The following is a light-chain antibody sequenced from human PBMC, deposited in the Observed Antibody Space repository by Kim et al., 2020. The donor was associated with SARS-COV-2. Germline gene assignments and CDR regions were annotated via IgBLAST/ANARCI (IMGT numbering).Light chain of an antibody. V-gene: IGLV3-21*04. CDR2: YDS. CDR1: GIGSKS. CDR3: QVWDSSSDHRVV. J-gene: IGLJ2*01. Sequence: RTARITCGGNGIGSKSVHWYQQMPGQAPVLVISYDSDRPSGIPERFSGSNSGNTATLTISRVEAGDEADYYCQVWDSSSDHRVVFGGGTQLTVL.